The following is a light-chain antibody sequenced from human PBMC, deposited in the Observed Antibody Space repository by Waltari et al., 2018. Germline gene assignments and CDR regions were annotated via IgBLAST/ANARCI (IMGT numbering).Light chain of an antibody. J-gene: IGKJ4*01. V-gene: IGKV3-11*01. CDR3: HQRSDWGT. CDR1: QSISNY. CDR2: DTS. Sequence: EIVLTQSPATLSLSPGERATLSCRASQSISNYLAWYQQKRGQAPRLLLYDTSNRATGIPARFSGSGSGTEFTLTIRSLEPEDFAVYYCHQRSDWGTFGGGTKVEI.